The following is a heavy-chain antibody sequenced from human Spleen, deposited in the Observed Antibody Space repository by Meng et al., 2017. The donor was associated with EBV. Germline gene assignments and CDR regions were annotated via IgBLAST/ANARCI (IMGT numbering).Heavy chain of an antibody. CDR2: LIPVVDAP. CDR3: ASECGRGFTPDY. Sequence: QVQLVQAGGEVKKSGSSVKVYCKTAGGTCSSDAVSWVRRAPGQGLEGMGGLIPVVDAPNYARKFQDRVSIFADESTCAHYMELSSLRSDDTAVYYCASECGRGFTPDYWGQGTLVTVSS. V-gene: IGHV1-69*01. D-gene: IGHD2-15*01. J-gene: IGHJ4*02. CDR1: GGTCSSDA.